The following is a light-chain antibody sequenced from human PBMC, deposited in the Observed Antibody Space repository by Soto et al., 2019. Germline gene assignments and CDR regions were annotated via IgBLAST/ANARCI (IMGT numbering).Light chain of an antibody. CDR2: GAS. V-gene: IGKV3-20*01. J-gene: IGKJ3*01. Sequence: EMVLTQSPGTLSLSPGERATLSCRASQSVSNTYLAWYQQKPGQAPRLLIYGASSRATGIPDRFSGSGSGTDFTLTISRLEPEDFAVYYCQQYGSSPFTFGPGTRVDSK. CDR1: QSVSNTY. CDR3: QQYGSSPFT.